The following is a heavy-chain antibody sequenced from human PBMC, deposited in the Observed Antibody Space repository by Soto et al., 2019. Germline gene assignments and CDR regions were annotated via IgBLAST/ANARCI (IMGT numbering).Heavy chain of an antibody. J-gene: IGHJ4*02. CDR2: IFYSGST. V-gene: IGHV4-59*01. CDR1: GGSINSYY. CDR3: ARDGYYYDSSGYQRVYCFDY. Sequence: PSETLSLTCAVCGGSINSYYWSGIRQPPGKGLEWIGYIFYSGSTNYNPSLKSRVTISVDTSKNQFSLKLSSVTAADTAVYYCARDGYYYDSSGYQRVYCFDYWGQGTLVTVSS. D-gene: IGHD3-22*01.